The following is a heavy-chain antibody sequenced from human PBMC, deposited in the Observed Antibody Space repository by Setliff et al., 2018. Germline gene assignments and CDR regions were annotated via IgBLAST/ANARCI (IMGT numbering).Heavy chain of an antibody. CDR1: GFTFTSYD. V-gene: IGHV3-30-3*01. J-gene: IGHJ4*02. CDR2: ISYDGTCK. Sequence: PGGSLRLSCAASGFTFTSYDIHWVRQAPGKGLEWVAVISYDGTCKNFVDSVKARFTISRDNSKDTLYLQMNSLRSEDTAVYYCARALPSIHIDYWGQGTLVTVSS. CDR3: ARALPSIHIDY. D-gene: IGHD6-6*01.